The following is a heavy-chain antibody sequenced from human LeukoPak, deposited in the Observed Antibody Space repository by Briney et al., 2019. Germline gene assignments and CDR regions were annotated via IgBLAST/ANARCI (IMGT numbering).Heavy chain of an antibody. D-gene: IGHD1-1*01. CDR3: ARDRAGTRGYYGMDV. J-gene: IGHJ6*02. CDR2: IHNSGST. CDR1: GGSISSYY. Sequence: SETLSLTCTVSGGSISSYYWSWIRQPPGKGLEWIGYIHNSGSTNYNPSLKSRVTISVDTSKNQFSLKLSSVTAADTAVYYCARDRAGTRGYYGMDVWGQGTTVTVSS. V-gene: IGHV4-59*01.